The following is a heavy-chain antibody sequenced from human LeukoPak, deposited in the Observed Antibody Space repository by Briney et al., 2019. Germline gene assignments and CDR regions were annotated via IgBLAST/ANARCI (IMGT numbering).Heavy chain of an antibody. CDR2: IYPGDSDT. D-gene: IGHD3-10*01. CDR3: ARQYASGSYYNWFDS. CDR1: GYRFTSYW. Sequence: SGESLKISCKGSGYRFTSYWIGWVRQMPGKGLEWMGIIYPGDSDTRYSPSFQGQVTISADKSISTAYLQWSSLKASDTAMYYCARQYASGSYYNWFDSWGQGTLVTVSS. V-gene: IGHV5-51*01. J-gene: IGHJ5*01.